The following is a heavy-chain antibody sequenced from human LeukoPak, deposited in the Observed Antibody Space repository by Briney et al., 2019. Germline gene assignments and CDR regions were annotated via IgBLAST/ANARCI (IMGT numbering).Heavy chain of an antibody. D-gene: IGHD1-26*01. CDR2: MNPNSGNT. V-gene: IGHV1-8*01. Sequence: ASVKVSCKASGYTFTSYDINWVRQATGQGLEWMGWMNPNSGNTGYAQKFQGRVTMTRNTSISTAYMELSSLRSEDTAVYYCARVGWELPDYYYYMDVWGKGTTVTISS. CDR3: ARVGWELPDYYYYMDV. CDR1: GYTFTSYD. J-gene: IGHJ6*03.